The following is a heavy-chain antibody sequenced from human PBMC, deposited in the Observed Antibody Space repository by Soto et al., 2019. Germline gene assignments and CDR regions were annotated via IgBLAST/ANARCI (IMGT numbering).Heavy chain of an antibody. Sequence: LRLSCAASGFTFSTFAMNWVRQAPGKGLEWVSGITGGSGFTFYADSVKGRFTISRDDSENTLFLQMSSLRAEDTAKYYCAKSGPTNYFDFWGQGTLVTVSS. CDR1: GFTFSTFA. V-gene: IGHV3-23*01. CDR3: AKSGPTNYFDF. D-gene: IGHD1-26*01. J-gene: IGHJ4*02. CDR2: ITGGSGFT.